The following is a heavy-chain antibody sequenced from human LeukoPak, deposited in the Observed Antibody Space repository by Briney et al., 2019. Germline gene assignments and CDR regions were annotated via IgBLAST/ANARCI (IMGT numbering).Heavy chain of an antibody. D-gene: IGHD6-13*01. CDR2: IYPGDSDT. CDR3: ARHPRSEKGMPAGFDH. CDR1: GYRFTSYW. Sequence: GESLKISCKGSGYRFTSYWIGWVRQMPGKGLEWMGIIYPGDSDTRYSPSFQGQVTISADKSISTAYLQWSSLKASDTAMYYCARHPRSEKGMPAGFDHWGQGTLVTVSS. V-gene: IGHV5-51*01. J-gene: IGHJ4*02.